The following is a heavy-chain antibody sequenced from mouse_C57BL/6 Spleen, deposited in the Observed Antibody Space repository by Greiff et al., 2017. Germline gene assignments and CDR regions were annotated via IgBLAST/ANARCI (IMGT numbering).Heavy chain of an antibody. J-gene: IGHJ2*01. CDR3: AITIIITTVVPYFDY. CDR2: INPNNGGT. Sequence: EVQLQQSGPELVKPGASVKISCKASGYTFTDYYMNWVKQSHGKSLEWIGDINPNNGGTSYNQKFKGKATLTVDKSSSTAYKGLRSLTSEDSAVYYCAITIIITTVVPYFDYWGQGTTRTVSS. V-gene: IGHV1-26*01. CDR1: GYTFTDYY. D-gene: IGHD1-1*01.